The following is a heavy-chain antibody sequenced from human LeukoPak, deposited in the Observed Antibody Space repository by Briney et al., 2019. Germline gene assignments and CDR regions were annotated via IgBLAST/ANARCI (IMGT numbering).Heavy chain of an antibody. Sequence: GGSLRLSCAASGFTFSDYYMSWIRQAPGKGLEWVSYISSSSSYTNYADSVKGRFTISRDNAKNSLYLQMNSLRAEDTAVYYCARYVYDYVWGSYRYTDYWGQGTLVTVSS. J-gene: IGHJ4*02. D-gene: IGHD3-16*02. CDR2: ISSSSSYT. CDR1: GFTFSDYY. V-gene: IGHV3-11*06. CDR3: ARYVYDYVWGSYRYTDY.